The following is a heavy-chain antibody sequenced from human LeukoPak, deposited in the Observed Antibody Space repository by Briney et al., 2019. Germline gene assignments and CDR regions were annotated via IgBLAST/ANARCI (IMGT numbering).Heavy chain of an antibody. CDR3: ARATGCGGGGCPISHFYYYYQMDV. CDR1: GGSFSGYY. CDR2: INHSGGT. V-gene: IGHV4-34*01. D-gene: IGHD2-15*01. Sequence: SETLSLTCAVYGGSFSGYYWSWIRQPPGKGLEWIGEINHSGGTNYNPSLKSRVTISVDTSKNQFSLKLSSVTAADTAVYYCARATGCGGGGCPISHFYYYYQMDVWGKGTSVTVSS. J-gene: IGHJ6*03.